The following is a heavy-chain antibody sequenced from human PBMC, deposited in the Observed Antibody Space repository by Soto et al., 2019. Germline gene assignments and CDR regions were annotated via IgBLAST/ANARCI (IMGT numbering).Heavy chain of an antibody. J-gene: IGHJ5*02. Sequence: SETLSLTCTVSGGSISSGDYYWSWIRQPPGKGLEWIGYIYYSGSTYYNPSLKSRVTISVDTSKNQFSLKLSSVTAADTAMYYCARYCSSTSCYNNWFDPWGQGTLVTVSS. CDR2: IYYSGST. V-gene: IGHV4-30-4*01. D-gene: IGHD2-2*02. CDR1: GGSISSGDYY. CDR3: ARYCSSTSCYNNWFDP.